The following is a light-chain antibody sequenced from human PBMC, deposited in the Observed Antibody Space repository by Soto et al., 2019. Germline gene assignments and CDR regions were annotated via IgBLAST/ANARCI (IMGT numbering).Light chain of an antibody. J-gene: IGLJ2*01. CDR1: STDVGSYNL. CDR2: EGS. CDR3: CSHAGRNTLV. Sequence: QSVLTQPASVSGSPGQSITISCSGTSTDVGSYNLVSWYQQHPGKAPKLMIYEGSKRPSGVSNRFSGSKSGNTASLTISGLQAEDEANYYCCSHAGRNTLVFGGGTKLTVL. V-gene: IGLV2-23*01.